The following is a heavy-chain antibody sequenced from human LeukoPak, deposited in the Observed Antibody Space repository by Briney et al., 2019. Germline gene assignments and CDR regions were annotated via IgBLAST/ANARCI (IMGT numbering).Heavy chain of an antibody. J-gene: IGHJ5*02. CDR1: GGSVGSFS. Sequence: SETLSLTCKVSGGSVGSFSWSWIRQSPGKGLEWIGFIYYNGSTSYNPSLKSRVTISVDRSKSQFSLKLTSVTAADTALYYCARAVGYYGSGSSGEEWFDPWGQGTPVTVSS. CDR2: IYYNGST. D-gene: IGHD3-10*01. CDR3: ARAVGYYGSGSSGEEWFDP. V-gene: IGHV4-59*08.